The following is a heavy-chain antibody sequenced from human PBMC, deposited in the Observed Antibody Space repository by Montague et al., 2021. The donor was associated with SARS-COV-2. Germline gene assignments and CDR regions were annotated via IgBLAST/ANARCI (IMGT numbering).Heavy chain of an antibody. Sequence: SETLSLTCTVSGGSISSSSYYWGWIRQPPGKGPEWIGSIYYSGSTYYNPSLKSRVTISVDTSKNQFSLKLSSVTAADMAVYYCARGGYSGYWDYWGQGTLVTVSS. CDR1: GGSISSSSYY. J-gene: IGHJ4*02. CDR2: IYYSGST. V-gene: IGHV4-39*07. CDR3: ARGGYSGYWDY. D-gene: IGHD5-12*01.